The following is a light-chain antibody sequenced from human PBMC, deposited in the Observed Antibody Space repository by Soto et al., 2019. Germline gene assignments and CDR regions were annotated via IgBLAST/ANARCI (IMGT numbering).Light chain of an antibody. J-gene: IGLJ3*02. Sequence: QSVLTQPPSASGSPGQSVTISCTGTSSDVGAYNYVSWYQQHAGKAPKXXIYEXTKRPSGVPXXXXXXXXXXTXXXTXAGLQAEDEADYYCSSCGPSNTWVFGGGTELTVL. CDR3: SSCGPSNTWV. V-gene: IGLV2-8*01. CDR1: SSDVGAYNY. CDR2: EXT.